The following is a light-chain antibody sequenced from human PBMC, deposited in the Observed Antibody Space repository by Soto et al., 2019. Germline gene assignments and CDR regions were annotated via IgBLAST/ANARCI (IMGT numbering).Light chain of an antibody. J-gene: IGKJ5*01. Sequence: DIQMTQSPSSLSASVGDRVTIICQASQDITNYLNWYQQKPGKAPKLLIHDSSNLETGVPSRFSGRGSGKYFSFTISSLQPEDIATYYCQQYDSLPLTFGQGTRLEI. CDR3: QQYDSLPLT. CDR2: DSS. V-gene: IGKV1-33*01. CDR1: QDITNY.